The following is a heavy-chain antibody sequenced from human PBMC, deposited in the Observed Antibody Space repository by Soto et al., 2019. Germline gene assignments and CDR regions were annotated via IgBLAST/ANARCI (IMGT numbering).Heavy chain of an antibody. Sequence: SETLSLTCSVSGGSINSGRSSWSWIRQSPGKGLEWIAYIYNSGSTYYYPSLKSRVTISVDRYENQFSLKMTSVTAADTAMYCCARAERFARSWFDPWGQGTQVTVSS. CDR1: GGSINSGRSS. CDR3: ARAERFARSWFDP. V-gene: IGHV4-30-2*06. J-gene: IGHJ5*02. D-gene: IGHD6-19*01. CDR2: IYNSGST.